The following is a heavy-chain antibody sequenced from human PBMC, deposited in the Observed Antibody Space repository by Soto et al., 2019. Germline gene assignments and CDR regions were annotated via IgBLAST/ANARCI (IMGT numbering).Heavy chain of an antibody. CDR2: ISYDGSNK. CDR1: GFTFSSYA. J-gene: IGHJ6*02. CDR3: ARDIQNYYGSGSYYYYYYGMDV. V-gene: IGHV3-30-3*01. D-gene: IGHD3-10*01. Sequence: QVQLVESGGGVVQPGRSLRLSCAASGFTFSSYAMHWVRQAPGKGLEWVAVISYDGSNKYCADSVKGRFTISRDNSKNTLYLQMNSLRAEDTAVYYCARDIQNYYGSGSYYYYYYGMDVWGQGTTVTVSS.